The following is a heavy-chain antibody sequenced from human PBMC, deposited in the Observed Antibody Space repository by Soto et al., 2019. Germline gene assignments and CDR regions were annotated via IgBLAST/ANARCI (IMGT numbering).Heavy chain of an antibody. V-gene: IGHV3-9*01. J-gene: IGHJ4*02. Sequence: EVQLVESGGGLVQPGRSLRLSCAASGFTFDDYAMHWVRQSPGKGLEWVSGISWNSGSIGYAGSVKGRFTISRDNAKNSLYLQMSSLRAEDTAFYYCAKDRNRAGVTTYYCDYWGQGTLVTVSS. CDR1: GFTFDDYA. D-gene: IGHD1-26*01. CDR3: AKDRNRAGVTTYYCDY. CDR2: ISWNSGSI.